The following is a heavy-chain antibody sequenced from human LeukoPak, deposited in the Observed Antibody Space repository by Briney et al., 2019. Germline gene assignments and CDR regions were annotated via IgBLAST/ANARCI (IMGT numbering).Heavy chain of an antibody. D-gene: IGHD3-22*01. V-gene: IGHV1-46*01. CDR2: INPSGGST. J-gene: IGHJ3*02. CDR3: ARDYGLEFDYYDSSGPKPAFDI. Sequence: WASVKVSCKASGYTFTSYYMHWVRQAPGQGLEWMGIINPSGGSTSYAQKFQGRVTMTRDMSTSTVYMELSSLRSEDTAVYYCARDYGLEFDYYDSSGPKPAFDIWGQGTMVTVSS. CDR1: GYTFTSYY.